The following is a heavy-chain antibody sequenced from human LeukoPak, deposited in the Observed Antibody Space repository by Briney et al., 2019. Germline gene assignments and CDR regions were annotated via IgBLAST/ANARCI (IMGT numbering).Heavy chain of an antibody. CDR2: ISISGSKT. CDR1: EFDFSSHA. D-gene: IGHD4-17*01. V-gene: IGHV3-23*01. Sequence: GGSLRLSCAASEFDFSSHAMTWVRQAPGKGLEWVSAISISGSKTYYADSVKGRFTISRDNSKNTLYLQMNSLRAEDAAVYYCANEIRPNDYWGQGTQVTVSS. J-gene: IGHJ4*02. CDR3: ANEIRPNDY.